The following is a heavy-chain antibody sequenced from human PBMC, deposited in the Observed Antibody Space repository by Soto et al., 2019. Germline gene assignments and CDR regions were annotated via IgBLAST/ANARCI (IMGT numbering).Heavy chain of an antibody. CDR3: ARDDDFWSGLTYYYGMDV. CDR2: IIPIFGTA. Sequence: QVQLVQSGAEVKKPGSSVKVSCKASGGTFSSYAISWVRQAPGQGLEWMGGIIPIFGTANYAQKFQGRVTITADESTSTAYMELSSLRYEDTAVYYCARDDDFWSGLTYYYGMDVWGQGTTVTVSS. J-gene: IGHJ6*02. V-gene: IGHV1-69*01. CDR1: GGTFSSYA. D-gene: IGHD3-3*01.